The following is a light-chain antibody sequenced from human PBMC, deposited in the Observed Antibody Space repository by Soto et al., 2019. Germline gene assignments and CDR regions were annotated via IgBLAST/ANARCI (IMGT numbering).Light chain of an antibody. CDR2: DAS. CDR3: HYYDKWPPGT. J-gene: IGKJ1*01. Sequence: EILIMQFPATRSFSPVERVTLSFRAGQSVSQSVTTNLAWYQQKPGQAPRLLIFDASARAVDIPGRFSGSKSGTEFTLTISSLQPEDFAVYYCHYYDKWPPGTFGQGTKVDIK. V-gene: IGKV3D-15*01. CDR1: QSVTTN.